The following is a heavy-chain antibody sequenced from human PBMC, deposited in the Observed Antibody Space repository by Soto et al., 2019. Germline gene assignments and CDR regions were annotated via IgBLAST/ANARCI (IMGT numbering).Heavy chain of an antibody. CDR1: GFTFSDYY. CDR2: ISSSGSTI. J-gene: IGHJ6*02. CDR3: ARDNGSGSYYYYYYGMDV. V-gene: IGHV3-11*01. D-gene: IGHD3-10*01. Sequence: GGSLRLSCAASGFTFSDYYMSWIRQAPGKGLEWVSYISSSGSTIYYADSVKGRFTISRDNAKNSLYLQMNSLRAEDTAVYYCARDNGSGSYYYYYYGMDVWGQGTTVTVSS.